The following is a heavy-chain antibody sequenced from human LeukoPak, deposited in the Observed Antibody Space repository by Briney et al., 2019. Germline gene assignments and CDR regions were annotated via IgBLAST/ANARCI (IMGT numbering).Heavy chain of an antibody. CDR2: IIPIFGTA. V-gene: IGHV1-69*13. CDR1: GGTFSSYA. Sequence: LVKVSCKASGGTFSSYAISWVRQAPGQGLEWMGGIIPIFGTANYAQKFQGRVTITADESTSTAYMELSSLRSEDTAVYYCARVGEHYYGSGSYYTSKYYFDYWGQGTLVTVSS. D-gene: IGHD3-10*01. CDR3: ARVGEHYYGSGSYYTSKYYFDY. J-gene: IGHJ4*02.